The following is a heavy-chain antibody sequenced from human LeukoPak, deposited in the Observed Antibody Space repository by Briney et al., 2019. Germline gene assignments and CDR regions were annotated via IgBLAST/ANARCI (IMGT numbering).Heavy chain of an antibody. V-gene: IGHV1-2*04. CDR3: ARSDIVVVPADYYYYYGMDV. CDR1: GYTFTDYY. CDR2: INPNSGGT. D-gene: IGHD2-2*01. Sequence: GASVKISCKASGYTFTDYYMHWVRQAPGQGLEWMGWINPNSGGTNYAQKFQGWVTMTRDTSISTAYMELSRLRSDDTAVYYCARSDIVVVPADYYYYYGMDVWGQGTTVTVSS. J-gene: IGHJ6*02.